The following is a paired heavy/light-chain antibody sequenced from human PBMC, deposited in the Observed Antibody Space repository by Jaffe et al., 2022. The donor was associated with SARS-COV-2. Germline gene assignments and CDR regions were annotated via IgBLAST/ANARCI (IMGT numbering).Light chain of an antibody. CDR1: QNLLHSNGYNY. Sequence: DIVMTQSPLSLPVTPGEPASISCRSSQNLLHSNGYNYLDWYLQKPGQSPQLLIYLGSNRASGVPDRFSGSGSGTDFTLKISRVEAEDVGVYYCMQPLQTPFTFGPGTKVDIK. V-gene: IGKV2-28*01. CDR2: LGS. CDR3: MQPLQTPFT. J-gene: IGKJ3*01.
Heavy chain of an antibody. CDR2: ISGSGGST. V-gene: IGHV3-23*01. D-gene: IGHD2-15*01. CDR1: GFTFSSYV. J-gene: IGHJ4*02. CDR3: AKYCGAESCYHGFDW. Sequence: EVQLLESGGGLVQPGGSLRLSCTASGFTFSSYVMSWVRQAPGKGLEWVSSISGSGGSTYYADSVKGRFTISRDNSKNTLNLQMNSLRAEDTAVYYCAKYCGAESCYHGFDWWGQGTLVTVSS.